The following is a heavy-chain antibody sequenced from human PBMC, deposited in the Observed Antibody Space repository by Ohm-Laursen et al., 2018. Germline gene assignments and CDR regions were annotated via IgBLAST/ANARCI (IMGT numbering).Heavy chain of an antibody. CDR1: GFTFDDYA. V-gene: IGHV3-9*01. CDR2: ISWNSGSI. D-gene: IGHD3-10*01. J-gene: IGHJ4*02. Sequence: SLRLSCSASGFTFDDYAMHWVRQAPGKGLEWVSGISWNSGSIGYADSVKGRFTISRDNAKSSLYLQMNSLRAEDTALYYCAKAGWFGELTSDYWGQGTLVTVSS. CDR3: AKAGWFGELTSDY.